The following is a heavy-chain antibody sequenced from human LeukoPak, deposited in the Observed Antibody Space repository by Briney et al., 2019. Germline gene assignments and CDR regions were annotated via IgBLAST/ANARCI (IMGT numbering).Heavy chain of an antibody. CDR2: IYPGDSDT. J-gene: IGHJ4*02. V-gene: IGHV5-51*01. Sequence: GESLQISCKGSGYSLTSYWIGWVRQMPGKGLEWMGIIYPGDSDTRYSPSFQGQVTISADKSISTAYLQWSSLKASDTAMYYCARGSGGVLRFLEWFPFDYWGQGTLVTVSS. D-gene: IGHD3-3*01. CDR3: ARGSGGVLRFLEWFPFDY. CDR1: GYSLTSYW.